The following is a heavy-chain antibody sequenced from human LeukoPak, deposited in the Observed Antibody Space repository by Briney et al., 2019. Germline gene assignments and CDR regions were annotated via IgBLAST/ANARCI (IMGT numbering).Heavy chain of an antibody. J-gene: IGHJ4*02. V-gene: IGHV4-4*07. CDR2: IYTSGST. Sequence: SSETLSLTCTVSGGSISSYYWSLIRQPAEKGLEWIGRIYTSGSTNYNPSLKSRVTMSVDTSKNQFSLKLSSVTAADTAVYYCAREAVAGNDYWGQGTLVTVSS. D-gene: IGHD6-19*01. CDR3: AREAVAGNDY. CDR1: GGSISSYY.